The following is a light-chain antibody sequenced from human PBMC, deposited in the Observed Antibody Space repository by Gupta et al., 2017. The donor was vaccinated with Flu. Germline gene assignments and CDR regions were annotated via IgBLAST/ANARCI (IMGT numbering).Light chain of an antibody. V-gene: IGKV2-28*01. CDR2: LGS. Sequence: PVTPGEPASISCRSSQSLLHSNGYNYLDWYLQKPGQSPQLLIYLGSNRASGVPDRFSGSGSGTDFTLKISRVEAEDVGVYYCMQALQTPFFGPGTKVDIK. CDR3: MQALQTPF. CDR1: QSLLHSNGYNY. J-gene: IGKJ3*01.